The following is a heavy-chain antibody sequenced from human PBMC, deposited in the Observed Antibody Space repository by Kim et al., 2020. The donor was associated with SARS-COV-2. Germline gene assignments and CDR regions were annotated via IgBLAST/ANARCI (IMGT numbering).Heavy chain of an antibody. V-gene: IGHV3-30*02. D-gene: IGHD3-16*01. Sequence: ADFVKGRFIISRDNSKNTLYLQMNSLTAEDTAMYYCAKDLGKDDFYYGMDVWGQGTKVTVSS. CDR3: AKDLGKDDFYYGMDV. J-gene: IGHJ6*02.